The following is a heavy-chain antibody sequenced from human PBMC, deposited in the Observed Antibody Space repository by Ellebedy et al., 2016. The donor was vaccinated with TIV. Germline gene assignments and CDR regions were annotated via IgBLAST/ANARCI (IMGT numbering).Heavy chain of an antibody. CDR1: GYTFTTYA. CDR3: ARVDGGYASKVLGY. Sequence: AASVKVSCKASGYTFTTYAINWVRQAPGQGLEWMGWISTTTGTPTCAQGFTGRFVFSLDTSVSTAYLQISSLKAEDTAVYYCARVDGGYASKVLGYWGQGTLVTVSS. J-gene: IGHJ4*02. V-gene: IGHV7-4-1*02. CDR2: ISTTTGTP. D-gene: IGHD5-12*01.